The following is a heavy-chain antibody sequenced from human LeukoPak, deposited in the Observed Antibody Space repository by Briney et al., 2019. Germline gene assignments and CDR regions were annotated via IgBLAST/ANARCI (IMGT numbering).Heavy chain of an antibody. J-gene: IGHJ4*02. Sequence: SETVSVTCAVYGGSFSGYYCSWIRQPPGKGLEWIGEINHSGSTNYDPSLKSRVTISVDSAKNQFSLKLSSMTAADTVVYYGTRENSSGYNSSWYCWGQGTLVTVSS. CDR1: GGSFSGYY. D-gene: IGHD6-13*01. CDR2: INHSGST. V-gene: IGHV4-34*01. CDR3: TRENSSGYNSSWYC.